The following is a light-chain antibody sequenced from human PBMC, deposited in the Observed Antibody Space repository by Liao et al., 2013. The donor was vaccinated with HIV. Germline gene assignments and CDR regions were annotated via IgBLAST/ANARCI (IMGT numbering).Light chain of an antibody. CDR2: QNS. CDR3: QAWDISTSFV. J-gene: IGLJ1*01. Sequence: SYELAQPPAVSVAPGKTATISCGGDNIGSKSVHWYIQKPGQSPVLVIYQNSQRPSGIPERFSGSNSGTTATLTISGTQTVDEADYYCQAWDISTSFVFGTGTKVTVL. CDR1: NIGSKS. V-gene: IGLV3-21*01.